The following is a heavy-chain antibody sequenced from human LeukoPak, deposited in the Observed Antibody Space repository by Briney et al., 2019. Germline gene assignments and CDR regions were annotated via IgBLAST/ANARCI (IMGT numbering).Heavy chain of an antibody. CDR3: AKGRGGTVTSGFNY. Sequence: GGSLRLSCAASGFIFNNYAMNWVRQAPGKGLEWVSGIIGSGDTTYYADSVTGRFTISRDNSKNTLFLQTNSLRAEDTAVYYWAKGRGGTVTSGFNYWGQGTLVTVSS. V-gene: IGHV3-23*01. CDR2: IIGSGDTT. CDR1: GFIFNNYA. J-gene: IGHJ4*02. D-gene: IGHD4-17*01.